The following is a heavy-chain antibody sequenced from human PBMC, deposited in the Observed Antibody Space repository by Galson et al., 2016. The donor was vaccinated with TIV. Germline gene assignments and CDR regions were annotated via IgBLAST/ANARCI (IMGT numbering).Heavy chain of an antibody. CDR3: VRHGNWNYAYYFDY. Sequence: SLRLSCAASGFMFSNDNMHWVRQAPGKGLEWVACISGRGSYISYADSVKGRFTISRDNARNSLYLHMDSLGAEDTAMYYCVRHGNWNYAYYFDYWGQGALVTVSS. CDR1: GFMFSNDN. J-gene: IGHJ4*02. D-gene: IGHD1-7*01. V-gene: IGHV3-21*04. CDR2: ISGRGSYI.